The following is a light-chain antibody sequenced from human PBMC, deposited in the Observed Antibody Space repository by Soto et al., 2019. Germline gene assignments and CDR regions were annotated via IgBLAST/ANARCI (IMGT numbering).Light chain of an antibody. J-gene: IGLJ1*01. CDR1: TVTVGGYNY. Sequence: QPPPFSGPPENPITSSGPETTVTVGGYNYVSWYQQHPGKAPKLLIYDASNRPSGASNRFSGSKSGNTASLTISGLQAEDEADYYCSSYTGSTTLHYVFGTGTKVTVL. CDR2: DAS. V-gene: IGLV2-14*01. CDR3: SSYTGSTTLHYV.